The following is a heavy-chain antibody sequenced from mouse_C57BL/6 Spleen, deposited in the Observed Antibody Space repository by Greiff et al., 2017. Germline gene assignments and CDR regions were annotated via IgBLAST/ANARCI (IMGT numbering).Heavy chain of an antibody. CDR3: ATTTVVDYAMDY. Sequence: VNLVESGPGLVQPSQSLSITCTVSGFSLTSYGVHWVRQSPGKGLEWLGVIWSGGSTDYNAAFISRLSISKDNSKSQVFFKMNSLQADDTAIYYCATTTVVDYAMDYWGQGTSVTVSS. CDR1: GFSLTSYG. J-gene: IGHJ4*01. D-gene: IGHD1-1*01. CDR2: IWSGGST. V-gene: IGHV2-2*01.